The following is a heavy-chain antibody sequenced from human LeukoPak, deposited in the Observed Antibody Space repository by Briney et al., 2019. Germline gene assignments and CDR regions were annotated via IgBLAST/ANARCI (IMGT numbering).Heavy chain of an antibody. J-gene: IGHJ3*02. CDR2: ISGSGGST. V-gene: IGHV3-23*01. CDR3: AREGYDGAFDI. CDR1: GXTFSSYA. D-gene: IGHD3-3*01. Sequence: PGGSLRLSCAASGXTFSSYAMSWVRQAPGKGLEWVCAISGSGGSTYYADCVKGRITISRDNSKNTLYLQMNSLRAEDTAVYYCAREGYDGAFDIWGQGTMVTVSS.